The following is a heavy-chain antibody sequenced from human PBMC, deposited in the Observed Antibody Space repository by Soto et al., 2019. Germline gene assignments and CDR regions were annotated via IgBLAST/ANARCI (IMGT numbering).Heavy chain of an antibody. D-gene: IGHD3-22*01. CDR3: TRDPEYFYDSRGTRYYYQYGMDF. CDR2: TYYRSKWYN. J-gene: IGHJ6*02. CDR1: GDSGSSNSAT. Sequence: PSQTLSLTCAISGDSGSSNSATWNWIRQSPSRGLEWLGRTYYRSKWYNDYGVSVKSRITIDPDTSKNQFSLQLNSVTPEDTAVYYCTRDPEYFYDSRGTRYYYQYGMDFWGRGTTVTVSS. V-gene: IGHV6-1*01.